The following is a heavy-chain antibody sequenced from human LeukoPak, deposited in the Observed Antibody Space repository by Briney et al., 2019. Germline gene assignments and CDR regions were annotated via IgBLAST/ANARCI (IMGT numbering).Heavy chain of an antibody. CDR3: AREPTAMVNVGLGGVFDY. CDR1: GGSIGSGGYY. Sequence: SETLSLTCTVSGGSIGSGGYYWSWIRQHPGKGLEWIGYIYYSGSTYYNPSLKSRVTISVDTSKNQFSLKLSSVTAADTAVYYCAREPTAMVNVGLGGVFDYWGQGTLVTVSS. D-gene: IGHD5-18*01. V-gene: IGHV4-31*03. J-gene: IGHJ4*02. CDR2: IYYSGST.